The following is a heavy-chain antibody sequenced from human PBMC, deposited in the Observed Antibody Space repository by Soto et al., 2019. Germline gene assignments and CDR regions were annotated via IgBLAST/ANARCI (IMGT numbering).Heavy chain of an antibody. J-gene: IGHJ4*02. CDR2: ISGSATNT. D-gene: IGHD6-13*01. V-gene: IGHV3-23*01. Sequence: GGSLRLSCAASGFTFSSYAVSWVRQAPGKGLEWVSAISGSATNTYYADSVKGRFTISRDNSKNTLYLQMNSLRAEDTAVYYCAKDVMYSSSWYYFDYWGQGTLVTVSS. CDR1: GFTFSSYA. CDR3: AKDVMYSSSWYYFDY.